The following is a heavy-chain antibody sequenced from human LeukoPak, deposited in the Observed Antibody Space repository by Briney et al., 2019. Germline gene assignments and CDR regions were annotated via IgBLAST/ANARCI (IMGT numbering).Heavy chain of an antibody. V-gene: IGHV3-48*04. CDR2: ITFTSSTI. CDR1: GFTFSSYS. Sequence: GGSLRLSCAASGFTFSSYSMTWVRQAPGKGLEWVSYITFTSSTIHYADSVKGRFTISRDNAKNSLYLQMNSLKAEDTALYFCAKGKPRGDYYGSGIYFYFDYWGQGALVTVSS. D-gene: IGHD3-10*01. CDR3: AKGKPRGDYYGSGIYFYFDY. J-gene: IGHJ4*02.